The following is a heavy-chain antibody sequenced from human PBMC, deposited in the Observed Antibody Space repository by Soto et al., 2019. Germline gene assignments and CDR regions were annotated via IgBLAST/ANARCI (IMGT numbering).Heavy chain of an antibody. CDR2: INHSGST. J-gene: IGHJ4*02. D-gene: IGHD3-10*01. CDR3: ARGLLWFGELNAYYFDY. V-gene: IGHV4-34*01. Sequence: SETLSLTCAVYGGSSSGYYWSWIRQPPGKGLEWIGEINHSGSTNYNPSLKSRVTISVDTSKNQFSLKLSSVTAADTAVYYCARGLLWFGELNAYYFDYWGQGTLVTVYS. CDR1: GGSSSGYY.